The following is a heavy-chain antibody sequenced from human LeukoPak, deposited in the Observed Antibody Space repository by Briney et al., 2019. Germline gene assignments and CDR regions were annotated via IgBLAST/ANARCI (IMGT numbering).Heavy chain of an antibody. D-gene: IGHD3-3*01. J-gene: IGHJ5*02. CDR3: ARQMDFWSGYYNWFDP. CDR2: IYPGDPDT. Sequence: GESLKISCKGSGYSFTSYWIGWVRQMPGKGLEWMGIIYPGDPDTRYSPSFQGQVTISADKSISTAYLQLSSLKASDTAMYYCARQMDFWSGYYNWFDPWGQGTLVTVSS. CDR1: GYSFTSYW. V-gene: IGHV5-51*01.